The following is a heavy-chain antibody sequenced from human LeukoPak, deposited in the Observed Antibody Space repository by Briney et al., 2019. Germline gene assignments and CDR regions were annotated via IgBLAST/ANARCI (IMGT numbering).Heavy chain of an antibody. Sequence: GASVKVSCKASGYTFTSYYIVWVRQAPGQGLEWMGRIDPSGGSTSYAQKFQGRVTMTRGTSTNTVYMELSSLISEDTAVYYCARSSGSGFDYWGQGTLVTVSS. CDR3: ARSSGSGFDY. J-gene: IGHJ4*02. V-gene: IGHV1-46*01. CDR2: IDPSGGST. CDR1: GYTFTSYY. D-gene: IGHD3-10*01.